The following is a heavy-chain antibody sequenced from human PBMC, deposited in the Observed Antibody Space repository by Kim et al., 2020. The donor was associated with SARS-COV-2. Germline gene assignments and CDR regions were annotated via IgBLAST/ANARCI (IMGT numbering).Heavy chain of an antibody. Sequence: GGSLRLSCAASGFTFDDYAMHWVRQAPGKGLEWVSGISWNSGSIGYADSVKGRFTISRDNAKNSLYMQMNSLRAEDTALYYCAKAGKYQWLAYFDYWGQGTLVTVSS. J-gene: IGHJ4*02. CDR3: AKAGKYQWLAYFDY. CDR2: ISWNSGSI. CDR1: GFTFDDYA. D-gene: IGHD6-19*01. V-gene: IGHV3-9*01.